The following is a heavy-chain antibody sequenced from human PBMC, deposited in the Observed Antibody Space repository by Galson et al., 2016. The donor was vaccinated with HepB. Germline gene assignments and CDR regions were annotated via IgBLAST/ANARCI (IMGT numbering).Heavy chain of an antibody. CDR2: ISYDGTDL. CDR3: AREEGEKTVDYYYGVDV. J-gene: IGHJ6*02. CDR1: GFIFSDYA. V-gene: IGHV3-30-3*01. Sequence: SLRLSCAASGFIFSDYAMHWVRQAPGKGLEWVTLISYDGTDLYYADSVKGRFTISRDNSKNTLYLQIHSLRVEDTAVYFCAREEGEKTVDYYYGVDVWGQGTTVTVSS. D-gene: IGHD3-10*01.